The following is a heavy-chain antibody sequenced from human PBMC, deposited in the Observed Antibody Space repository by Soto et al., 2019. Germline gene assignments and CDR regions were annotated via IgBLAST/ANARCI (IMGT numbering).Heavy chain of an antibody. CDR3: ARGPQLWLPPSDY. V-gene: IGHV1-2*02. J-gene: IGHJ4*02. D-gene: IGHD5-18*01. CDR2: INPDTGDT. CDR1: GFTFTGYY. Sequence: QMQLVQSGAEMRKPGASVKVSCKTSGFTFTGYYIHWVRQAPGQGLEWMGWINPDTGDTKYAQRFQGRVALTNDTSINTAYMDLSRLRPDDTAVFYCARGPQLWLPPSDYWGQGTLVTVSS.